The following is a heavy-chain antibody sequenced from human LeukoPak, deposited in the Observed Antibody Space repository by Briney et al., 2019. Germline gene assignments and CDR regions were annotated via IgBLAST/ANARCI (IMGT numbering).Heavy chain of an antibody. CDR1: GGSISSSSYY. V-gene: IGHV4-39*01. J-gene: IGHJ4*02. CDR2: IYYSGST. CDR3: ARISGGYEPYFDY. D-gene: IGHD5-12*01. Sequence: SETLSLTRTVSGGSISSSSYYWGWIRQPPGKGLEWIGSIYYSGSTYYNPSLKSRVTISVDTSKNQFSLKLSSVTAADTAVYYCARISGGYEPYFDYWGQGTLVTVSS.